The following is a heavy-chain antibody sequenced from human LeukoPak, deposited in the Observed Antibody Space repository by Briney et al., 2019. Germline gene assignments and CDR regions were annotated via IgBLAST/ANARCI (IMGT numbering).Heavy chain of an antibody. CDR2: ITSSGDDT. V-gene: IGHV3-23*01. CDR1: GFTFSSYA. J-gene: IGHJ4*02. D-gene: IGHD3-9*01. CDR3: VLRYTNSWYFDF. Sequence: PGGSLRLSCAASGFTFSSYAMSWVRQAPGKGLEWVSGITSSGDDTYFADSVRGRFAISRDNSQSTLYLQMNSLRVDDTAVYYCVLRYTNSWYFDFWGQGTLVTVSS.